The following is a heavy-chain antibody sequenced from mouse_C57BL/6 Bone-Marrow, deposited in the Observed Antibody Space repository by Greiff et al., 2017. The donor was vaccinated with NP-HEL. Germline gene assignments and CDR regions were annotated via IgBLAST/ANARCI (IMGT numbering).Heavy chain of an antibody. Sequence: EVQRVESGGGLVKPGGSLKLSCAASGFTFSDYGMHWVRQAPEKGLEWVADISSGSSTSYYADTVKGRFTISRDNAKNTLFLQMTSLRSEDTAMYYCARPGYYGSSWRDYWGQGTTLTVSS. CDR2: ISSGSSTS. CDR1: GFTFSDYG. J-gene: IGHJ2*01. CDR3: ARPGYYGSSWRDY. V-gene: IGHV5-17*01. D-gene: IGHD1-1*01.